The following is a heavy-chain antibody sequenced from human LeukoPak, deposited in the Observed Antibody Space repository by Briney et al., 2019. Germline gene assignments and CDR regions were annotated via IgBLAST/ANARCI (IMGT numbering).Heavy chain of an antibody. CDR3: ARRGDYWYFDL. CDR2: IYHSGST. Sequence: SETLALTCAVSGYSISSGYYWGWIRQPPGKGLEWIGSIYHSGSTYYNPSLKSRVTISVDTSKNQFSLKLSSVTAADTAVYYCARRGDYWYFDLWGRGTLVTVSS. D-gene: IGHD2-21*01. CDR1: GYSISSGYY. V-gene: IGHV4-38-2*01. J-gene: IGHJ2*01.